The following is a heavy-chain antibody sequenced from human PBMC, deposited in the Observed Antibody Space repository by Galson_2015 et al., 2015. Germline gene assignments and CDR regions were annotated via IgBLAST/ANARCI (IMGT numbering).Heavy chain of an antibody. Sequence: SLRLSCAASGFTFSSSWMHWVRQAPGKGLVWVSRINSDESTTTYADSVKGRFTISRDNSKNTLYLQMNSLRAEDTAVYYCARGGVRECSTTCYVDNWGHGTLVTVSS. CDR2: INSDESTT. CDR3: ARGGVRECSTTCYVDN. V-gene: IGHV3-74*01. CDR1: GFTFSSSW. D-gene: IGHD3-10*01. J-gene: IGHJ4*01.